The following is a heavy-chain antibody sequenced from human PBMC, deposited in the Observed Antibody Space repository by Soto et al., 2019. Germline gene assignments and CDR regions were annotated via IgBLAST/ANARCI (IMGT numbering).Heavy chain of an antibody. CDR2: INAGNGNT. V-gene: IGHV1-3*01. CDR1: GYTFTSYA. Sequence: ASVKVSCKASGYTFTSYAMHWVRQAPGQRLEWMGWINAGNGNTKYSQKFKGRVTITRDTSASTAYMELSSLRSEDTAVYYCAISPFWGSQYSSWGQGTLVTVSS. CDR3: AISPFWGSQYSS. J-gene: IGHJ5*02. D-gene: IGHD2-15*01.